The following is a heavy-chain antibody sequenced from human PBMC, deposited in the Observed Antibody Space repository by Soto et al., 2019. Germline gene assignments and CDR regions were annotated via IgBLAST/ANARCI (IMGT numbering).Heavy chain of an antibody. V-gene: IGHV5-51*01. CDR1: GYSFTSYW. Sequence: GESLKISCKGSGYSFTSYWIGWVRQMPGKGLEWMGIIYPGDSDTRYSPSFQGQVTISADKSISTAYLQWSSLKASDTAMYYCARSSSWYSYYYYGMDVWGQGTTVTVSS. D-gene: IGHD6-13*01. CDR2: IYPGDSDT. CDR3: ARSSSWYSYYYYGMDV. J-gene: IGHJ6*02.